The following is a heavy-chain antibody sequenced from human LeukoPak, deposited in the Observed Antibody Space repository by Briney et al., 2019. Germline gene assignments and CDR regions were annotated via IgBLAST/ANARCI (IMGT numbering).Heavy chain of an antibody. D-gene: IGHD3-10*01. CDR2: INPNSGGT. CDR3: ARGSSGSYLLAYYYGMDV. Sequence: ASVKVSCKASGYTFTGYYMHWVRQAPGQGLEWMGWINPNSGGTNYAQKFQGRVTMTRDTSISTAYMELSRLRSDDTAVYYCARGSSGSYLLAYYYGMDVWGQGTTVTVSS. J-gene: IGHJ6*02. V-gene: IGHV1-2*02. CDR1: GYTFTGYY.